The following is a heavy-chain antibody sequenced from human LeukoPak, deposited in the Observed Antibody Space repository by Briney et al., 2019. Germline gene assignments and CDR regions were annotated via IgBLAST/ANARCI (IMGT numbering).Heavy chain of an antibody. CDR1: GFTFSSYA. D-gene: IGHD6-19*01. J-gene: IGHJ5*02. CDR3: ARQVQYRSGYFPPDP. Sequence: GGSLRLSCAASGFTFSSYAMSWVRQAPGKGLEWVANMKGDGSEKHYVDSMKGRFTISRDNAKNSLYLQMNSLTAEDTAVYYCARQVQYRSGYFPPDPWGQGTLVTVSS. V-gene: IGHV3-7*01. CDR2: MKGDGSEK.